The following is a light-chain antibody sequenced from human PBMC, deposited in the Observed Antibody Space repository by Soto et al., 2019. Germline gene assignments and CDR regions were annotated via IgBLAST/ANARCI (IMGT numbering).Light chain of an antibody. CDR3: SSNAGSNTLDV. J-gene: IGLJ1*01. CDR1: SSDVGGYNY. CDR2: EVS. V-gene: IGLV2-8*01. Sequence: QSALTQPPSASGSPGQSVTISCTGTSSDVGGYNYVSWYQHHPGKAPKLMIYEVSKRPSGVPDRFSGSKSGNTASLTVSGLQAEDEADYYCSSNAGSNTLDVFGTGTKVTVL.